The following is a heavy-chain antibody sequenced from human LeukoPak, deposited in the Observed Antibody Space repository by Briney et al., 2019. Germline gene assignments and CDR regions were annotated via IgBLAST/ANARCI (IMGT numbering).Heavy chain of an antibody. D-gene: IGHD3-22*01. Sequence: SETLSLTCTVSGGSISSGSYYWSWIRQPAGKGLEWIGRIYTSGSTNYNPSLKSRVTISVDTSKNQFSLKLSSVTAADTAVYYCARDTHYYDSSGYYYLSDYYYYMDVWGKGTTVTISS. V-gene: IGHV4-61*02. CDR2: IYTSGST. CDR1: GGSISSGSYY. CDR3: ARDTHYYDSSGYYYLSDYYYYMDV. J-gene: IGHJ6*03.